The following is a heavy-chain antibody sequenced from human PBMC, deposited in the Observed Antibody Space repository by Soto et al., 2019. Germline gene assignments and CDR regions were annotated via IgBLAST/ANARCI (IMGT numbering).Heavy chain of an antibody. CDR3: ARDVGQWLVRPPDYYGMDV. J-gene: IGHJ6*02. CDR1: GFTLSSYG. V-gene: IGHV3-33*01. D-gene: IGHD6-19*01. CDR2: IWYDGSNK. Sequence: GGSLRLSCAASGFTLSSYGMHWVRQAPGKGLEWVAVIWYDGSNKYYADSVKGRFTISRDNSKNTLYLQMNRLRAENTAVYYCARDVGQWLVRPPDYYGMDVWGQGTTVTVSS.